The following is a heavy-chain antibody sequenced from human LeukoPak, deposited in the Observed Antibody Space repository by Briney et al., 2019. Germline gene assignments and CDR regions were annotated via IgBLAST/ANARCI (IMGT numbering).Heavy chain of an antibody. CDR2: IYSGGST. D-gene: IGHD3-22*01. J-gene: IGHJ4*02. V-gene: IGHV3-53*01. CDR3: ARLSRTYYYDPGDY. CDR1: GFIVSSNY. Sequence: GGSLRLSCAASGFIVSSNYMSWVRQAPGKGLEWVSVIYSGGSTYYADSVKGRFTISRDNSKNTLYLQMNSLRAEDTAVHYCARLSRTYYYDPGDYWGQGTLVTVSS.